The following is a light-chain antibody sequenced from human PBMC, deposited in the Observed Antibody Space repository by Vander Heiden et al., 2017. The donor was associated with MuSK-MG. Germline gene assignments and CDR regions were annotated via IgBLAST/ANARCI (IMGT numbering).Light chain of an antibody. Sequence: EIVLTQSPGSLSLSPGERAILSCRASPSLPGTYLSRDHQKPGQDPRLLIYRATTRATGNQDRFRGSGSGTDLTLTTSRMKTDDFEWGVGPHSVTSGHRTKVDMK. V-gene: IGKV3-20*01. CDR2: RAT. J-gene: IGKJ3*01. CDR3: PHSVT. CDR1: PSLPGTY.